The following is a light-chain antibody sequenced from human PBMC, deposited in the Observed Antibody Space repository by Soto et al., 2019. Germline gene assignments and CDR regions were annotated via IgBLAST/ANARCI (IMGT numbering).Light chain of an antibody. CDR2: EGT. CDR3: CSFAGSSTDV. J-gene: IGLJ1*01. Sequence: QSVLTQPASVSGSPGQSITISCTGTSSDVGSSNLVSWYQQHPGKAPKVMIYEGTQRPSGVSNRFSGSKSGNTASLTISGLQAEDEAAYYCCSFAGSSTDVFGTGTKLTVL. CDR1: SSDVGSSNL. V-gene: IGLV2-23*01.